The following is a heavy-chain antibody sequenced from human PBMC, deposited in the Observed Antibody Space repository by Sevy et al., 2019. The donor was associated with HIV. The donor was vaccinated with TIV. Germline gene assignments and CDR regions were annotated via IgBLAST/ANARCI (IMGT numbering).Heavy chain of an antibody. CDR2: MSYDGSTR. CDR3: ARDAGYSTGWYAGY. CDR1: GFSISPYA. J-gene: IGHJ4*02. Sequence: GGSLRLSCAASGFSISPYAFHWVRQAPGKGLEWVALMSYDGSTRYYAHSAKGRFAISKDNSKNTLYLQMNSLRIEDTAIYYCARDAGYSTGWYAGYWGQGTLVTVSS. V-gene: IGHV3-30*09. D-gene: IGHD6-19*01.